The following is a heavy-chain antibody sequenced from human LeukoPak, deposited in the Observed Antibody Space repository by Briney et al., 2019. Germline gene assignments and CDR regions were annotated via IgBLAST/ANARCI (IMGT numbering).Heavy chain of an antibody. J-gene: IGHJ4*02. CDR3: ASHKGRATAVDY. CDR2: IYYIGST. D-gene: IGHD2-21*02. CDR1: GGSFGSYY. V-gene: IGHV4-59*01. Sequence: SETLSPTCTVSGGSFGSYYWTWIRQPPGKGLQWIGYIYYIGSTSYSPSLKSRVAMSVDTSKNQFSLKLSSVTAADTAVYYCASHKGRATAVDYWGQGTLVTVSS.